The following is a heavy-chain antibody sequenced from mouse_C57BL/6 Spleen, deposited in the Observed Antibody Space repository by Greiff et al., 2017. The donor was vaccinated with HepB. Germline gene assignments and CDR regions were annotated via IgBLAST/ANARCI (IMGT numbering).Heavy chain of an antibody. CDR1: GFNIKDYY. CDR2: IDPEDGET. D-gene: IGHD1-1*01. V-gene: IGHV14-2*01. CDR3: ARDTTVPSGWFAY. Sequence: VHVKQSGAELVKPGASVKLSCTASGFNIKDYYMHWVKQRTEQGLEWIGRIDPEDGETKYAPKFQGKATITADTSSNTAYLQLSSLTSEDTAVYYCARDTTVPSGWFAYWGQGTLVTVSA. J-gene: IGHJ3*01.